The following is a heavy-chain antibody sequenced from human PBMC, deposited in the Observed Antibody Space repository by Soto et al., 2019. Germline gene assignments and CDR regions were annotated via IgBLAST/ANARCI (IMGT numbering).Heavy chain of an antibody. CDR1: GGSFSGYY. J-gene: IGHJ5*02. V-gene: IGHV4-34*01. CDR3: ARGWLRRWFDP. D-gene: IGHD5-12*01. CDR2: INHSGST. Sequence: AETLSLTCAVYGGSFSGYYWSWIRQPPGKGLEWIGEINHSGSTNYNPSLKSRVTISVDTSKNQFSLKLSSVTAADTAVYYCARGWLRRWFDPWSQGTLVTVSS.